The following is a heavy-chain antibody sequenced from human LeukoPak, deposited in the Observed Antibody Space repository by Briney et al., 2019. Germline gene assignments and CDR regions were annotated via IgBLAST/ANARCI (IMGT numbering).Heavy chain of an antibody. D-gene: IGHD1-26*01. CDR3: ARDVGAAAPDAFDI. V-gene: IGHV3-21*01. CDR2: ISTSSNYI. J-gene: IGHJ3*02. Sequence: PGGSLRLSCAASGFTFSTYNMNWVRQAPGEGPEWVSSISTSSNYIYYADSVKGRFTISRDNAKNSLYLQMNSLRVEDTDVYYCARDVGAAAPDAFDIWGQGTMVTVSS. CDR1: GFTFSTYN.